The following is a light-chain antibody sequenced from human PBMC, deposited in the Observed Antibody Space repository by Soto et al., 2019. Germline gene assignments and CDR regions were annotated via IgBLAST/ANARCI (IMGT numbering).Light chain of an antibody. CDR1: QSVTSSY. CDR2: HTS. V-gene: IGKV3-20*01. CDR3: QHYGSSLWT. J-gene: IGKJ1*01. Sequence: EIVLTQSPGTLSLSPGERATLSCRANQSVTSSYLAWYQQKPGQAPRLLIYHTSSRATGIPDRFSGSGSGTDFTLTISRLEPEDFAVYYCQHYGSSLWTFGQGTKVEIK.